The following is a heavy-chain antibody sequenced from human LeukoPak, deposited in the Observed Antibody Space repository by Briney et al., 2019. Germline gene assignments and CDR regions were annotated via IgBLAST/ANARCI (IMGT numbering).Heavy chain of an antibody. CDR2: ISSSGSLI. V-gene: IGHV3-48*03. D-gene: IGHD6-19*01. CDR3: AKVSGSGWHFDH. J-gene: IGHJ4*02. Sequence: PVQPLDSPSVISSSGSLIYYADSVKGRLTISRDSAKNSLYLQMDSLRVEDTAVYYCAKVSGSGWHFDHWGQGTLVTVSS.